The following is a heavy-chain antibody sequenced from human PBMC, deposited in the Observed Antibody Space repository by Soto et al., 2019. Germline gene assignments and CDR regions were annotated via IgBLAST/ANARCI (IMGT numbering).Heavy chain of an antibody. CDR1: GFTFSSYG. CDR3: ARDPWNYDILTGYSEGFDY. V-gene: IGHV3-33*01. J-gene: IGHJ4*02. Sequence: QVQLVESGGGVVQPGRSLRLSCAASGFTFSSYGMHWVRQAPGKGLEWVAVIWYDGSNKYYADSMKGRFTISRDNSKNTLYLQMNSLRAEDTAVYYCARDPWNYDILTGYSEGFDYGGQGTLVTVSS. D-gene: IGHD3-9*01. CDR2: IWYDGSNK.